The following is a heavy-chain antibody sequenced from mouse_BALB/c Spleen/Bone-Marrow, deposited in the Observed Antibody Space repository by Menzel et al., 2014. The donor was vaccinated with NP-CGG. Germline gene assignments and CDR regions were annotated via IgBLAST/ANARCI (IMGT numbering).Heavy chain of an antibody. J-gene: IGHJ4*01. Sequence: VHLVESGPGLVAPSQSLSITCTVSGFSLTSYDVHWVRQPPGKGLEWLVVIWSDGSATYNSVLKSRLSISKDNSKSQVCFKINNLQTDDTAMYYCARKKYGIYDMDYWGQVASVTVSS. D-gene: IGHD2-10*02. CDR1: GFSLTSYD. CDR3: ARKKYGIYDMDY. V-gene: IGHV2-6*02. CDR2: IWSDGSA.